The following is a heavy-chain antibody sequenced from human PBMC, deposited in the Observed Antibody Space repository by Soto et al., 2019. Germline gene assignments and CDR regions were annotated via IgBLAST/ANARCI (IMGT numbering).Heavy chain of an antibody. CDR1: GGSISSGGYY. CDR3: ARGSDCDILTGYAFDI. V-gene: IGHV4-31*03. D-gene: IGHD3-9*01. J-gene: IGHJ3*02. CDR2: IYYSGST. Sequence: SETLSLTCTVSGGSISSGGYYWSWIRQHPGKGLEWIGYIYYSGSTYYNPSLKSRVTISVDTSKNQFSLKLSSVTAADTAVYYCARGSDCDILTGYAFDIWGQGTMVTVSS.